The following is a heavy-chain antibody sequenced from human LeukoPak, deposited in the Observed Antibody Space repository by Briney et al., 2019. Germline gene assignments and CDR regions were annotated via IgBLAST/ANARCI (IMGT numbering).Heavy chain of an antibody. V-gene: IGHV3-73*01. J-gene: IGHJ6*02. CDR3: TRGGHNNYYDGMDV. CDR1: GFTFSGST. D-gene: IGHD5-24*01. Sequence: GGSLRLSCAASGFTFSGSTMHWVRQASGKGLEWVGRIRSKANSYATAYAASVKGRFTISRDDSKNTAFLQMNSLKAEDTAVYYCTRGGHNNYYDGMDVWGQGTTVIVSS. CDR2: IRSKANSYAT.